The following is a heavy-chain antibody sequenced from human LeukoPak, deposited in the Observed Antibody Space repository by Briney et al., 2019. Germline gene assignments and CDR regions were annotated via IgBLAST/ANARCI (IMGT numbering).Heavy chain of an antibody. CDR2: FNGDGVNT. V-gene: IGHV3-23*01. J-gene: IGHJ4*02. Sequence: GGSLGLSCAASGFAFTISSMSWVRQAPGKGLEWVSTFNGDGVNTYYTGSVWGRFTISRDNSKNTLYLQMNSLRAEDTAIYYCAKSVVGVFRGFDFWGQGILVTVSS. CDR3: AKSVVGVFRGFDF. CDR1: GFAFTISS. D-gene: IGHD6-19*01.